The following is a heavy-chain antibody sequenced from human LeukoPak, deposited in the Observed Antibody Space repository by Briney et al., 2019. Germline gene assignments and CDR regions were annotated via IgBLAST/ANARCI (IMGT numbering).Heavy chain of an antibody. CDR3: AKVSIIGGNASPGRTGNYYGMDV. CDR1: GFTFNTVW. CDR2: INSDGSFT. J-gene: IGHJ6*02. D-gene: IGHD1-26*01. V-gene: IGHV3-74*01. Sequence: GGSLRLSCAASGFTFNTVWMHWVRQAPGKGLVWVSHINSDGSFTRYADSVKGRFTISRDNAKNTLYPQMNSLRAEDTALYYCAKVSIIGGNASPGRTGNYYGMDVWGQGTTITVSS.